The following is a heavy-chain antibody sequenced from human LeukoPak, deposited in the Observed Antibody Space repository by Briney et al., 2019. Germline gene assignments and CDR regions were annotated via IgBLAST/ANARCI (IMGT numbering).Heavy chain of an antibody. CDR2: IYYSGST. CDR3: ARGSSDCGGDCYGAFDI. J-gene: IGHJ3*02. Sequence: SETLSLTCTVSGGSIRSYYWSWIRQPPGKGLEWIGYIYYSGSTKYNPSLKSRATISVDTSKNQFSLKLSSVTAADTAVYYCARGSSDCGGDCYGAFDIWGQGTMVTVSS. V-gene: IGHV4-59*08. CDR1: GGSIRSYY. D-gene: IGHD2-21*02.